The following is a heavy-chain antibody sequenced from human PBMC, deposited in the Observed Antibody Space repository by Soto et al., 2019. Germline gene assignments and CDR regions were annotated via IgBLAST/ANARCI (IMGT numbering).Heavy chain of an antibody. CDR1: GDSVSSNSAA. J-gene: IGHJ6*03. Sequence: PSQTLSLTCAISGDSVSSNSAAWNWIRQSPSRGLEWLGRTYYRSKWYNDYAVSVKSRITINPDTSKNQFSLQLNSVTPEDTAVYYCAREWLRAQNYYYYYLDVWGKGTTVTVSS. CDR2: TYYRSKWYN. D-gene: IGHD5-12*01. CDR3: AREWLRAQNYYYYYLDV. V-gene: IGHV6-1*01.